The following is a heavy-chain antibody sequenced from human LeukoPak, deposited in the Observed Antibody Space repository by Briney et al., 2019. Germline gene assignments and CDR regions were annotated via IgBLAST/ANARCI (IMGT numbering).Heavy chain of an antibody. CDR2: ISNDGSTK. Sequence: GGSLRLSCAASGFTFSSYGMHWVRQAPGKGLEWVPVISNDGSTKKYADSVKGRFTISRDNSKNTLYVQMNSLRADDAAVYYCAKGRSSYPMDYIFDFWGQGTLVTVSS. D-gene: IGHD3-16*02. CDR1: GFTFSSYG. J-gene: IGHJ4*02. V-gene: IGHV3-30*18. CDR3: AKGRSSYPMDYIFDF.